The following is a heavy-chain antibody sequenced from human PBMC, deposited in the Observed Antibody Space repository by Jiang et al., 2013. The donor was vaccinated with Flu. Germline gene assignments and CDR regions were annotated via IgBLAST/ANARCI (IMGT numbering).Heavy chain of an antibody. J-gene: IGHJ5*02. CDR3: ARSLVFNWFDP. Sequence: SGAEVKKPGASVKVSCKASGYTFTSYDVTWVRQATGQGLEWMGWMNPNSGNTGYAQKFQGRVTMTRNTSISTAYMELSNLRSEDTAVYYCARSLVFNWFDPWGQGTLVTVSS. D-gene: IGHD3-9*01. CDR1: GYTFTSYD. CDR2: MNPNSGNT. V-gene: IGHV1-8*01.